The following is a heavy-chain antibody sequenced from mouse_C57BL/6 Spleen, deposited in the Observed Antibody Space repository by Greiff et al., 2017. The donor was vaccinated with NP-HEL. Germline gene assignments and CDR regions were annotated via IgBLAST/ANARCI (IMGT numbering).Heavy chain of an antibody. Sequence: EVHLVESGGGLVQPGGSLKLSCAASGFTFSDYGMAWVRQAPRKGPEWVAFISNLAYSIYYADTVTGRFTISRENAKNTLYLEMSSLRSEDTAMYYCARQENDYDEAWFAYWGQGTLVTVSA. D-gene: IGHD2-4*01. CDR2: ISNLAYSI. CDR1: GFTFSDYG. CDR3: ARQENDYDEAWFAY. V-gene: IGHV5-15*01. J-gene: IGHJ3*01.